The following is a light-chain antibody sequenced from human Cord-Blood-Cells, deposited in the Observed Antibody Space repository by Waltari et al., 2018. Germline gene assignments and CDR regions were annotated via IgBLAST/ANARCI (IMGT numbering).Light chain of an antibody. CDR1: ALPKQY. CDR3: QSADSSGTSSDVV. V-gene: IGLV3-25*03. CDR2: KSS. Sequence: SYELTQPPSVSVSPGQTARITCSGDALPKQYAYWYQQKPGQAPVLVIYKSSERPSGIPERFSGSSSGTTVTLTISGVQAEDEADYYCQSADSSGTSSDVVFGGGTKLTVL. J-gene: IGLJ2*01.